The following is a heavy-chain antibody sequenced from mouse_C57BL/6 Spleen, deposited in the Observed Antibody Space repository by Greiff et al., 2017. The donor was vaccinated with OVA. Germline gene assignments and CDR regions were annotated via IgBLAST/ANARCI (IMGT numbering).Heavy chain of an antibody. D-gene: IGHD2-3*01. J-gene: IGHJ3*01. V-gene: IGHV1-15*01. Sequence: QVQLQQSGAELVRPGASVTLSCKASGYTFTDYEMHWVKQTPVHGLEWIGAIDPETGGTAYNQKFKGKAILTADKSSSTAYMELRSLTSEDSAVYYCTRRIYDGTVRRGFAYWGQGTLVTVSA. CDR2: IDPETGGT. CDR1: GYTFTDYE. CDR3: TRRIYDGTVRRGFAY.